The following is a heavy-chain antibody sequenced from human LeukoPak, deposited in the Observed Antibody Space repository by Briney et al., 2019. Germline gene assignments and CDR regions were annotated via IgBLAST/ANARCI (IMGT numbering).Heavy chain of an antibody. Sequence: GGSLRLSCAASGFTFSSYSMNWVRRAPGKGLEWVSYISSSSTIYYADSVKGRFTISRDNAKNSLYLQMNSLRDEDTAVYYCARVYSSSSYYYMDVWGKGTTVTVSS. D-gene: IGHD6-6*01. CDR3: ARVYSSSSYYYMDV. CDR2: ISSSSTI. V-gene: IGHV3-48*02. CDR1: GFTFSSYS. J-gene: IGHJ6*03.